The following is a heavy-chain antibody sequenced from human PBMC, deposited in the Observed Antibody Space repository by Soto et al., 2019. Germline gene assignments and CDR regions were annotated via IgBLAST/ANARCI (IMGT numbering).Heavy chain of an antibody. V-gene: IGHV3-33*01. J-gene: IGHJ4*02. CDR3: ARGPRWFGESPPVNYYFDY. CDR1: GFTFSTYV. CDR2: IWYDGSIK. D-gene: IGHD3-10*01. Sequence: QVQVVESGGGVVQPEKSLRLSCAASGFTFSTYVMHWVRQAPGGGLEWVAVIWYDGSIKYYADPVNGRFTISRDNSKNTVYLQMNSLRGEDTAVYYCARGPRWFGESPPVNYYFDYWGQGTLVTVSS.